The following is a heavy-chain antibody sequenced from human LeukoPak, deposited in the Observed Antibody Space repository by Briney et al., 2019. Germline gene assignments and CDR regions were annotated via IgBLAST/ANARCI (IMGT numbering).Heavy chain of an antibody. V-gene: IGHV1-2*02. J-gene: IGHJ6*02. CDR1: GYTFNDYY. CDR3: ARDGSLDV. CDR2: INPNSGDT. Sequence: ASVKVSCKAFGYTFNDYYMHGMRQAPGQGPEWMGWINPNSGDTNYAQKLQGRVTMTRDTSISTTYMELSRLRFDDTAVYYCARDGSLDVWGQGTTVTVSS. D-gene: IGHD6-13*01.